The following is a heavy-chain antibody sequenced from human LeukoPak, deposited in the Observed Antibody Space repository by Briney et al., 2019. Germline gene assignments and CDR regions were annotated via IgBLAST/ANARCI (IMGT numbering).Heavy chain of an antibody. V-gene: IGHV3-23*01. CDR3: AKGGISLVRGSFDY. D-gene: IGHD3-10*01. J-gene: IGHJ4*02. CDR2: MSGSGFDT. Sequence: GGSLRLSCAATGLTLRNYAMSWVRQAPGKGLEWVSAMSGSGFDTYYADSVKGRFTISRDTSKNTLYLQMNSLRVADTAVYYCAKGGISLVRGSFDYWGQGTPVTVSS. CDR1: GLTLRNYA.